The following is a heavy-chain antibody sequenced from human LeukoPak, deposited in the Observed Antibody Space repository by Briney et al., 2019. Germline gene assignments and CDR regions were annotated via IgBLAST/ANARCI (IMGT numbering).Heavy chain of an antibody. Sequence: ASVTLTCTASGYTFSSFCMSWVRQAPGQGLEWMGWISVYNGNTKYAQKFQGRVTMTTDTSTNTAYMELRSLRSDDTAVYYCVRDHTDDPDYWGQGTLVTVSS. CDR2: ISVYNGNT. J-gene: IGHJ4*02. CDR3: VRDHTDDPDY. D-gene: IGHD2-2*02. V-gene: IGHV1-18*01. CDR1: GYTFSSFC.